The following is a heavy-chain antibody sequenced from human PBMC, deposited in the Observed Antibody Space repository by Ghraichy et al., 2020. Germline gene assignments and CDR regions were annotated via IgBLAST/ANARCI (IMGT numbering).Heavy chain of an antibody. Sequence: SETLSLTCTVSGDSVKTSIYYWTWVRQPAGKGLEWIGRVYISGRTNYNTSLKSRVTMSIDTSTNQFSLRLSSVTAADTAVYYCAGFMTRLNYYYMDVWGKGTTVTVSS. CDR1: GDSVKTSIYY. J-gene: IGHJ6*03. D-gene: IGHD3-16*01. CDR3: AGFMTRLNYYYMDV. CDR2: VYISGRT. V-gene: IGHV4-61*02.